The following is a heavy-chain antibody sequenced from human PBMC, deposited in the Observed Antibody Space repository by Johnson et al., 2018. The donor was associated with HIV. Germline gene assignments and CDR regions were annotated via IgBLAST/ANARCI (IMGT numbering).Heavy chain of an antibody. D-gene: IGHD6-13*01. V-gene: IGHV3-9*01. Sequence: VQLVESGGGLVQPGRSLRLSCAASGFTFDDYAMHWVRQAPGKGLEWVSGISWHSGSIVYADSVKGRFTISRDNAKNSLYLQMNSLRAEDTAVYYCARDGVYSSPWDALDIWGHGTMVTVSS. CDR3: ARDGVYSSPWDALDI. CDR1: GFTFDDYA. CDR2: ISWHSGSI. J-gene: IGHJ3*02.